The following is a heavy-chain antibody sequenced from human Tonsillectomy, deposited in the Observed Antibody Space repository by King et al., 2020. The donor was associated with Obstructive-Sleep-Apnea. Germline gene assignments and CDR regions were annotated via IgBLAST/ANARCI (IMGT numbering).Heavy chain of an antibody. Sequence: VQLVESGGGLVQPGRSLRLSCTASGFTFSDYTMSWFRQAPGKGLEWVGLIRSKAYGGTADYAASVKGTFTISRDDSKRIVYLQMNSLKTEDTAVYYCARDLGYHDSSGYYGRHFDYWGQGTLVTVPS. CDR3: ARDLGYHDSSGYYGRHFDY. CDR1: GFTFSDYT. CDR2: IRSKAYGGTA. D-gene: IGHD3-22*01. J-gene: IGHJ4*02. V-gene: IGHV3-49*03.